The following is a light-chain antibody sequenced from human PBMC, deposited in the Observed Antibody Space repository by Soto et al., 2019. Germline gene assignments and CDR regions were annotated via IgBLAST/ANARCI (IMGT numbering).Light chain of an antibody. CDR2: DND. V-gene: IGLV1-51*01. CDR1: SSNIGNNY. Sequence: QSVLTQPPSVSAAPGQKVTISCSGNSSNIGNNYVSCYQQLPGAAPKLLICDNDKRSSGIPDRISGSKSGTSATLAITGLQTGDEADYYCGTWDTSLSSVVFGGGTKLTVL. J-gene: IGLJ3*02. CDR3: GTWDTSLSSVV.